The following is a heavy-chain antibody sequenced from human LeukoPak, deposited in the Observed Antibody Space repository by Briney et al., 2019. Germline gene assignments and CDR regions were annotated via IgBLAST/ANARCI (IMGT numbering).Heavy chain of an antibody. CDR2: IFYSGST. Sequence: SETLSLTCAVYGGSFSGYHWSWIRQPPGKGLEWIGYIFYSGSTNYNPSLKSRVTISVDTSKNQFSLKLSSVTATDTAVYYCARVFSYPLRAPFDPWGQGTLVTVSS. D-gene: IGHD3-3*01. V-gene: IGHV4-59*01. CDR1: GGSFSGYH. CDR3: ARVFSYPLRAPFDP. J-gene: IGHJ5*02.